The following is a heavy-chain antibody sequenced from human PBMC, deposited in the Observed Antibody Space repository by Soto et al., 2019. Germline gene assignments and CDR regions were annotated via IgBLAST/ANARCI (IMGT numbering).Heavy chain of an antibody. J-gene: IGHJ1*01. CDR1: GFTFSSYG. V-gene: IGHV3-33*01. Sequence: VQLVESGGGVVQPGRSLRLSCAASGFTFSSYGMHWVRQAPGKGLEWVAVIWYDGSNKYYADSVKGRFTISRDNSKNTLYLQMNSLRAEDTAVYYCARDATYYYDSSGYYSEYFQHWGQGTLVTVSS. CDR2: IWYDGSNK. D-gene: IGHD3-22*01. CDR3: ARDATYYYDSSGYYSEYFQH.